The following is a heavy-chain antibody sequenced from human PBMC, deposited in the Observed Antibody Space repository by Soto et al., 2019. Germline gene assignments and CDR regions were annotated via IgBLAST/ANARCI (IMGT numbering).Heavy chain of an antibody. Sequence: EVQLEESGGALVQPGRSLRLSCAASGFTFDDYAMYWVRQVLGKGLEWVSSISWNSGNIGYADSVKGRFTTSRDNAENSPYLQMNSLRPEDTALYYCVRSKGGYSYGTPFDYWGQGTLVTVSS. CDR1: GFTFDDYA. CDR2: ISWNSGNI. CDR3: VRSKGGYSYGTPFDY. J-gene: IGHJ4*02. D-gene: IGHD5-18*01. V-gene: IGHV3-9*01.